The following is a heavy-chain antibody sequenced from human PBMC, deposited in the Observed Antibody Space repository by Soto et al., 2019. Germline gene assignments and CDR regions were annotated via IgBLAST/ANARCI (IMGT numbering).Heavy chain of an antibody. Sequence: EVQLVESGGGFVQPGESLRLSCAASGFTFSLPAMSWVRQAPGRGLEWVSSIRGGGRSTDYAESVNGRFTISRDNSKNTGHLQMNSLSADDTAVYYCANGPESDILTGCDFWGQGALVTVSS. D-gene: IGHD3-9*01. CDR1: GFTFSLPA. V-gene: IGHV3-23*04. J-gene: IGHJ4*02. CDR2: IRGGGRST. CDR3: ANGPESDILTGCDF.